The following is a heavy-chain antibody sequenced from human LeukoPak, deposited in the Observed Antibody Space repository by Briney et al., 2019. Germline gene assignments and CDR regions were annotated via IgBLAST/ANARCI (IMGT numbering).Heavy chain of an antibody. CDR3: RGLDS. Sequence: GGSLRLSCAASGFTFSNYALHWVRQAPGKRLESVSGISVSGGIIYYADSVTGRFTISRDNSKDTLYLQMNSLRGEDAALTRMRGLDSWGQGTLVTVSS. CDR1: GFTFSNYA. CDR2: ISVSGGII. D-gene: IGHD2-15*01. V-gene: IGHV3-23*01. J-gene: IGHJ4*02.